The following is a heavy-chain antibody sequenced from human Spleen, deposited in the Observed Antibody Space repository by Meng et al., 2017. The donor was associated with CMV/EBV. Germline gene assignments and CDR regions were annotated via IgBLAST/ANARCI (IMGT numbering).Heavy chain of an antibody. V-gene: IGHV1-18*01. CDR1: GYTFTSNG. CDR3: ARASGIAAAAPRDY. J-gene: IGHJ4*02. CDR2: ISAYNGNT. Sequence: VPLVQVGAEVKKPGASVMVSCKASGYTFTSNGISWVRQAPGQGLEWMGWISAYNGNTNYAQKLQGRVTMTTDTSTSTAYMELRSLRSDDTAVYYCARASGIAAAAPRDYWGQGTLVTVSS. D-gene: IGHD6-13*01.